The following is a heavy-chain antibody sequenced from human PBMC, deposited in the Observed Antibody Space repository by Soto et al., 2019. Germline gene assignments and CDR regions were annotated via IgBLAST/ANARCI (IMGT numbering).Heavy chain of an antibody. D-gene: IGHD2-15*01. J-gene: IGHJ3*02. CDR2: IYYSGST. Sequence: SETLSLTCTVSGGSISSYYWSWIRQPPGKGLEWIGYIYYSGSTNYNPSLKSRVTISVDTSKNQFSLKLSSVTAADTAVYYCARIYHSPNAFDIWGQGTMVTVSS. V-gene: IGHV4-59*01. CDR3: ARIYHSPNAFDI. CDR1: GGSISSYY.